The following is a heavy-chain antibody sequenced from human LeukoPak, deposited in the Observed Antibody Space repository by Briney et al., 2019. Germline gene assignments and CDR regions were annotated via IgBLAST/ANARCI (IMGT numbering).Heavy chain of an antibody. V-gene: IGHV4-61*01. CDR1: GVSVSSGSYY. Sequence: SETLSLTCTVSGVSVSSGSYYWSWIRQPPGKGLEWIGYIYYSGSTNYNPSLKIRVTISVATSKNQFSLKLSSVTAADTAVYYCARDLIGYDSYYYGMDAWGQGTTVTVSS. D-gene: IGHD5-12*01. CDR2: IYYSGST. CDR3: ARDLIGYDSYYYGMDA. J-gene: IGHJ6*02.